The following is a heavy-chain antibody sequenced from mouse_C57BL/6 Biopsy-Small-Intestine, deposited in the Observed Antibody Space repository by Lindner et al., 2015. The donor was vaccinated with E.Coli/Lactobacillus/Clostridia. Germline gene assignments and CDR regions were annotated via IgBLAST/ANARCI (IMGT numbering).Heavy chain of an antibody. CDR2: ILPGSGST. Sequence: VQLQESGAELMKPGASVKLSCKATGYTFTGYWIEWVKQRPGHGLEWIGEILPGSGSTNYNEKFKGKATFTADTSSNTAYMQLSSLTTEDSAIYYCARDYYSNHRFAYWGQGTLVTVSA. V-gene: IGHV1-9*01. CDR1: GYTFTGYW. D-gene: IGHD2-5*01. CDR3: ARDYYSNHRFAY. J-gene: IGHJ3*01.